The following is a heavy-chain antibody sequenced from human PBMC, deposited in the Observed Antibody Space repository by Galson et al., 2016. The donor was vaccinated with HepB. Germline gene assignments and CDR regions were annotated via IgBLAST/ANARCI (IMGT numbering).Heavy chain of an antibody. J-gene: IGHJ4*02. V-gene: IGHV3-7*02. CDR3: VRNSAAVGH. D-gene: IGHD4-23*01. CDR1: GFTFSGYT. CDR2: IKHDGSQK. Sequence: RLSCAASGFTFSGYTMNWVRQAPGKGLEWVANIKHDGSQKTYVDSVKGRFTISRDNAKNSLFLQLNSLRPEDTAVYFCVRNSAAVGHWGQGTLVTVSS.